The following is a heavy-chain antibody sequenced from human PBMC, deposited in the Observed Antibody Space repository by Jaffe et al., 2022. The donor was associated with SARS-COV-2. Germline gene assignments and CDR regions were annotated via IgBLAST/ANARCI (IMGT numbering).Heavy chain of an antibody. J-gene: IGHJ4*02. CDR2: IKSKSDGGTT. V-gene: IGHV3-15*01. CDR3: NTDLGSSDWYGI. D-gene: IGHD6-19*01. Sequence: EVQLVESGGGLVKPGGSLRLSCAASGFTFNYAWMNWVRQAPGKGLEWVGRIKSKSDGGTTDYAAPVKGRFTISRDDSKNTLYLQMSSLKTEDTAVYYCNTDLGSSDWYGIWGQGTLVTVSS. CDR1: GFTFNYAW.